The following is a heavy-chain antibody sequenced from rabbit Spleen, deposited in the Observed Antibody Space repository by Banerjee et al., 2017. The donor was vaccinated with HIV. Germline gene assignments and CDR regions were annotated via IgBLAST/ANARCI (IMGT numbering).Heavy chain of an antibody. Sequence: QEQLVESRGGLVTPGGSLKLSCKASGFTISNNYWMNWVRQAPGKGLEWIGYIDPIFGTTSYASWVNGRFTISSDNAQSTVDLKMTSLAAADTATYFCARAIVPWLGLTRLDLWGQGTLVTVS. V-gene: IGHV1S43*01. CDR3: ARAIVPWLGLTRLDL. J-gene: IGHJ3*01. CDR2: IDPIFGTT. D-gene: IGHD4-1*01. CDR1: GFTISNNYW.